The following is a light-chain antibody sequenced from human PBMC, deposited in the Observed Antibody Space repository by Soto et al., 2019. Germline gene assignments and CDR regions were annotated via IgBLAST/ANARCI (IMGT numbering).Light chain of an antibody. Sequence: DVLMTQSPSSLSASVGDRVTITCQASQDINNYLNWYQQKPGKAPKLLIYDASNLETGVPSRFSGSGSGTEFTFPISSLQPEDIATYFCQQCDNLPYTFGQGTKLEMK. CDR3: QQCDNLPYT. CDR1: QDINNY. CDR2: DAS. J-gene: IGKJ2*01. V-gene: IGKV1-33*01.